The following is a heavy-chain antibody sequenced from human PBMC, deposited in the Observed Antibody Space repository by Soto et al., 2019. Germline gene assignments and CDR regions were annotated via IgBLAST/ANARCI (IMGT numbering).Heavy chain of an antibody. J-gene: IGHJ3*02. CDR2: ISSSSSTI. D-gene: IGHD2-21*02. Sequence: GGSLRLSCAASGFTFSSYSMNWVRQAPGKGLEWVSYISSSSSTIYYADSVKGRFTISRDNAKNSLYLQMNSLRDEDTAVYYCARVKKGWAYCGGDCYSGDTFDIWGQGTMVTVSS. CDR3: ARVKKGWAYCGGDCYSGDTFDI. V-gene: IGHV3-48*02. CDR1: GFTFSSYS.